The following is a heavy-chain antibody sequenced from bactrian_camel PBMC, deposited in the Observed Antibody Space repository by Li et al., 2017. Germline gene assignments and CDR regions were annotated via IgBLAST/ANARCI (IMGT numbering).Heavy chain of an antibody. CDR1: FWTYSSYC. Sequence: HVQLVESGGGSVEAGGSLRLSCSTSFWTYSSYCLGWFRQAPGKEREGVASISSDNSTTYADSVKGRFIISSDNANNILYLEMSDLKPEDTAMYYCAASGSWLCYDLRLDGGFDYWGQGTQVTVS. V-gene: IGHV3S53*01. J-gene: IGHJ6*01. CDR2: ISSDNST. D-gene: IGHD2*01. CDR3: AASGSWLCYDLRLDGGFDY.